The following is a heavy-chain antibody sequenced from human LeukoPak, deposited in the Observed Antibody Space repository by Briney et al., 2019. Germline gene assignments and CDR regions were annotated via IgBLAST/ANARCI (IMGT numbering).Heavy chain of an antibody. V-gene: IGHV3-7*01. D-gene: IGHD3-3*01. Sequence: GGSLRLSCAASGFTFSSYGMHWVRQAPGKGLEWVANIKQDGSEKYYVDSVKGRFTISRDNAKNSLYLQMNSLRAEDTAVYYCAREYDFCDYWGQGTLVTVSS. J-gene: IGHJ4*02. CDR1: GFTFSSYG. CDR2: IKQDGSEK. CDR3: AREYDFCDY.